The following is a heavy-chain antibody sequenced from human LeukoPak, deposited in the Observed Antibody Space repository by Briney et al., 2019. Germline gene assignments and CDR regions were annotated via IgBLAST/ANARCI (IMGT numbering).Heavy chain of an antibody. CDR3: AKGDGLGLTYFDY. CDR1: GFTLSSFA. J-gene: IGHJ4*02. D-gene: IGHD2-21*01. V-gene: IGHV3-23*01. CDR2: ISGSGSST. Sequence: PGGSLRLSCVASGFTLSSFAMSWVRQTPGKGLEWVSVISGSGSSTYYADSVKGRFTISRDNSKNTLYLQMNRLRAEDTAVYYCAKGDGLGLTYFDYWGQGTLVTVSS.